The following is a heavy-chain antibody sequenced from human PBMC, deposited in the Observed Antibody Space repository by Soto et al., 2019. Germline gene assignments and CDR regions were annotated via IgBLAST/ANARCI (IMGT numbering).Heavy chain of an antibody. D-gene: IGHD3-3*01. CDR1: GYTFTSYG. Sequence: ASVKVSCKAPGYTFTSYGISWVRQAPGQGLEWMGWISAYNGNTNYAQKLQGRVTMTTDTSTSTAYMELRSLRSDDTAVYYCASTYYDFWSGYLRFDPWGQGTLVTVSS. CDR2: ISAYNGNT. J-gene: IGHJ5*02. V-gene: IGHV1-18*01. CDR3: ASTYYDFWSGYLRFDP.